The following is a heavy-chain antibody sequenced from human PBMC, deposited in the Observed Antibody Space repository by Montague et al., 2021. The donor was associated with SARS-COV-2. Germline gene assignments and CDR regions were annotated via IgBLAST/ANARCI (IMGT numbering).Heavy chain of an antibody. D-gene: IGHD3-22*01. Sequence: SETLSLTCTVSGRSIDSFYWSWIRRPPGKGLEWIGCIFHSGRTYYNPSLKSRVSMSVDTSKNQVSLRLGSLTAADTAVYYCARGGYYDNTGYYSDYYYNMDVWGQGTKVT. CDR1: GRSIDSFY. J-gene: IGHJ6*02. V-gene: IGHV4-59*01. CDR3: ARGGYYDNTGYYSDYYYNMDV. CDR2: IFHSGRT.